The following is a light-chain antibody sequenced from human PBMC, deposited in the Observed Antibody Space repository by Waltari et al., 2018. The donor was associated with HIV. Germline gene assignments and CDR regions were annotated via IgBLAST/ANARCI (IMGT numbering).Light chain of an antibody. Sequence: IVMTQSPATLSVSRGETATLSCRASQSVSYNVAWYQQKPGQAPRLLIYDASSRASGLPARFSGSGSGTEFTLTISSLQSEDFASYYCQQYNYWPPETFGQGTKLEMK. J-gene: IGKJ2*01. CDR3: QQYNYWPPET. CDR1: QSVSYN. CDR2: DAS. V-gene: IGKV3-15*01.